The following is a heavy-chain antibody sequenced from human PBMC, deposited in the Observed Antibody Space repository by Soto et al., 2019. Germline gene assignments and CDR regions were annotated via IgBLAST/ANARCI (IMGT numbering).Heavy chain of an antibody. CDR1: VYSFTSYW. CDR2: IDPSDSYT. Sequence: GESLKISCKGSVYSFTSYWISWVRQMPGKGLEWMGRIDPSDSYTNYSPSFQGHVTISADKSISTAYLQWSSLKASDTAMYYCARSDYGGNSVRLFDYWGQGTLVTVSS. D-gene: IGHD4-17*01. CDR3: ARSDYGGNSVRLFDY. J-gene: IGHJ4*02. V-gene: IGHV5-10-1*01.